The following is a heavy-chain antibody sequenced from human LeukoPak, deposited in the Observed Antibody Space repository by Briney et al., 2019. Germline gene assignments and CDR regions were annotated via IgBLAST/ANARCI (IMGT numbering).Heavy chain of an antibody. CDR1: GFTFSDHY. J-gene: IGHJ4*02. D-gene: IGHD6-13*01. CDR2: TRNKANSYTT. CDR3: ARGSSRGAFDY. V-gene: IGHV3-72*01. Sequence: GGSLRLSCAASGFTFSDHYMDWVRQAPGKGLEWVGRTRNKANSYTTEYAASVKGRFTISGDDSKNSMYLQMNSLKTEDTAVYYCARGSSRGAFDYWGQGTLVTVSS.